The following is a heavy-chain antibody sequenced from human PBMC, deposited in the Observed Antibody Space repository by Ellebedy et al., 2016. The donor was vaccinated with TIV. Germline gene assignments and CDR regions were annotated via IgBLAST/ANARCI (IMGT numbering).Heavy chain of an antibody. CDR2: TYYRSKWYN. V-gene: IGHV6-1*01. Sequence: SQTLSLTCAISGDSVSNNRAACNWIRQSPSRGLEWPGRTYYRSKWYNDYAVSVKSRITIHPDTSKNQFSLQLNSVTPEDTAVYYCARDSNVAFDYWGQGTLVTVSS. CDR1: GDSVSNNRAA. CDR3: ARDSNVAFDY. J-gene: IGHJ4*02. D-gene: IGHD2/OR15-2a*01.